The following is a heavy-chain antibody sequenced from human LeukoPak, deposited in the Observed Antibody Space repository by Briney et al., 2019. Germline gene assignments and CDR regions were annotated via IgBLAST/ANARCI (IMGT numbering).Heavy chain of an antibody. CDR3: ARVNHYDILTGYFDY. CDR2: INTYSANT. CDR1: GGTFSSYA. V-gene: IGHV1-18*01. Sequence: ASVKVSCKASGGTFSSYAISWVRQAPGRGLEWMGWINTYSANTNYAQEFQDRVIMTTDTSTSTAYMELRSLRSDDTAVYYCARVNHYDILTGYFDYWGQGTLVTVSS. J-gene: IGHJ4*02. D-gene: IGHD3-9*01.